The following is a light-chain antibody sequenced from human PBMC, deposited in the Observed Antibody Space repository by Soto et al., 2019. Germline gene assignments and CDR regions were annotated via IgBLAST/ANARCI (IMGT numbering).Light chain of an antibody. J-gene: IGLJ1*01. CDR3: RLSTSQNAYV. CDR1: STALVSANR. Sequence: QSALTQPTCVSGSPGESVSISCRGTSTALVSANRVCWYQQTPGTAPKLMIYEVRKRPSGVPDRCSGSKCGNAESLTISGLQAVDEADYDCRLSTSQNAYVVRPGTKVTVL. CDR2: EVR. V-gene: IGLV2-18*01.